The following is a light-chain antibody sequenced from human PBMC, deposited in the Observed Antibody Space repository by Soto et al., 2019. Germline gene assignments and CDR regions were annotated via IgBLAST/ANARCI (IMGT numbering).Light chain of an antibody. J-gene: IGKJ2*01. V-gene: IGKV3-11*01. Sequence: EIVLTQSPATLSLSLGERATLSCRASQSVDSYLAWYQQKPGQAPRLLIYDASSRATGVPARFSGSGSGTEFTLTITRLEADDFGVYYCQQSYNWPLFGQGTKLEIK. CDR1: QSVDSY. CDR3: QQSYNWPL. CDR2: DAS.